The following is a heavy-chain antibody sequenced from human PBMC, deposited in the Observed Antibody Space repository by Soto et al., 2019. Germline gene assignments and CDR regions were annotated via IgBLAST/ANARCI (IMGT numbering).Heavy chain of an antibody. CDR3: ARVWDGDEYYYYYYMDV. J-gene: IGHJ6*03. V-gene: IGHV4-4*02. D-gene: IGHD4-17*01. CDR2: IYHSGST. CDR1: SGSISSSNW. Sequence: SETLSLTCAVSSGSISSSNWWSWVRQPPGKGLEWIGEIYHSGSTNYNPSLKSRVTISVGKSKNQFSLKLSSVTAADTAVYYCARVWDGDEYYYYYYMDVWGKGTTVTVSS.